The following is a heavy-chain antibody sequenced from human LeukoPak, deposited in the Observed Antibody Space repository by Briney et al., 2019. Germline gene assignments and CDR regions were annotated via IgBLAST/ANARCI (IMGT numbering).Heavy chain of an antibody. Sequence: GGSLRLSCAASGFTFSSYWMSWVRQAPGKGLEWVANIKQDGSEKYYVDSVKGRVTISRDNAKNSLYLQMNSLRAEDTSMYYCARWYNSNWFDPWGQGTLVTVSS. V-gene: IGHV3-7*01. CDR3: ARWYNSNWFDP. CDR2: IKQDGSEK. CDR1: GFTFSSYW. J-gene: IGHJ5*02. D-gene: IGHD6-19*01.